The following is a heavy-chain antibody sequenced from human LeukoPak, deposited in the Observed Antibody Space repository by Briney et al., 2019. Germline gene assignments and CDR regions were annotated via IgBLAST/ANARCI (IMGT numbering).Heavy chain of an antibody. CDR2: IWYDGSNK. Sequence: GGSLRLSCAASGFTFRSYGMHWVRQAPGKGLEWVAVIWYDGSNKYYTDSVKGRFTISRDNSKNTLYLQMNSLRAEDAAVYYCARGYSSDNWGQGTLVTVSS. J-gene: IGHJ4*02. V-gene: IGHV3-33*01. CDR1: GFTFRSYG. CDR3: ARGYSSDN. D-gene: IGHD2-21*01.